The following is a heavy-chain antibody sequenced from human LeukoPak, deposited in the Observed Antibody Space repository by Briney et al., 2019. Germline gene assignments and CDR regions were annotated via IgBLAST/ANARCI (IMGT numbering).Heavy chain of an antibody. J-gene: IGHJ4*02. CDR1: GFTFSSYG. V-gene: IGHV3-23*01. D-gene: IGHD6-13*01. CDR3: AKGGSSSWDYFDH. CDR2: ISAISGST. Sequence: SGGSLRLSCAASGFTFSSYGMSWVRQAPGKGLEWVSTISAISGSTYFADSVKGRFTISRVNSKNTLYLQMNSLRAEDTAVYYCAKGGSSSWDYFDHWGQGTLVTVSS.